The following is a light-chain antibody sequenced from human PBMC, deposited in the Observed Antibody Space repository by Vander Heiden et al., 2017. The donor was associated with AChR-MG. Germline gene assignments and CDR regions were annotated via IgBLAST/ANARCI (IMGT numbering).Light chain of an antibody. Sequence: EIVLTQSPGTLSLSPGERATLSCRASQSVSSSYLAWYQQKPGPAPRLLIYGASSRATGTPDRSSGRAAGTVSILISRRLAPEVSVEYYRQQYGRPPTFGQGTKVEIK. V-gene: IGKV3-20*01. CDR2: GAS. CDR3: QQYGRPPT. J-gene: IGKJ1*01. CDR1: QSVSSSY.